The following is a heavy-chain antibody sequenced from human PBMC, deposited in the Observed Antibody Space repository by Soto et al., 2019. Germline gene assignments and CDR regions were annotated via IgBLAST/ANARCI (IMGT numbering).Heavy chain of an antibody. CDR1: GITFSSYA. V-gene: IGHV3-23*01. Sequence: GGYLRISCGGSGITFSSYAKSWVRQAPGKGLEWVSGVTGSGEGAYYADSVKGRFSISRDNSKKTLYLQMESLRAEDTAVYFCAKDQWFYDNVWGSLRYPYYFDLWGQGTLVTVSS. J-gene: IGHJ4*02. CDR3: AKDQWFYDNVWGSLRYPYYFDL. CDR2: VTGSGEGA. D-gene: IGHD3-16*01.